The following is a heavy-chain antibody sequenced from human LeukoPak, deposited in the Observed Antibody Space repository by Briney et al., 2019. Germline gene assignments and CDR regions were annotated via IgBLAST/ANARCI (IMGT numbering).Heavy chain of an antibody. CDR3: ARTYYYASGRFDP. V-gene: IGHV4-34*01. CDR2: INHSGRN. D-gene: IGHD3-10*01. J-gene: IGHJ5*02. Sequence: PSETLSLTCAVYYGSFSGYYWSWIRQPPGKGREWIGEINHSGRNNYNPPLKSRVTISVDTSKNQFSLKLTSVTAADTALYYCARTYYYASGRFDPWGQGTLVTVSS. CDR1: YGSFSGYY.